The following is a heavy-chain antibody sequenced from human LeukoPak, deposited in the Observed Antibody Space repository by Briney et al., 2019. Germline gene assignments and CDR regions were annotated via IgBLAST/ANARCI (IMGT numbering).Heavy chain of an antibody. V-gene: IGHV4-59*08. CDR2: IYYSGST. D-gene: IGHD1-26*01. Sequence: SETLSLTCTVSGGSISSYYWSWIRQPPGKGLEWIGCIYYSGSTNYNPSLKSRVTISVDTSKNQFSLKLSSVTAADTAVYYCARASGSPLWYFDLWGRGTLVTVSS. CDR3: ARASGSPLWYFDL. CDR1: GGSISSYY. J-gene: IGHJ2*01.